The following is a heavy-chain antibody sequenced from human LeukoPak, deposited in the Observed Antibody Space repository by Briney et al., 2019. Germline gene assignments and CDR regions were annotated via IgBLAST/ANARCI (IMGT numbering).Heavy chain of an antibody. V-gene: IGHV3-30*18. CDR3: AKQRRSSWYTPFDY. CDR2: ISYDGSNK. J-gene: IGHJ4*02. CDR1: GFLLRSYV. D-gene: IGHD6-13*01. Sequence: GRPLRLSCGASGFLLRSYVMHGVPKSPDKPLEWVAVISYDGSNKYYADSVKGRFTISRDNSKNTLYLQMNSLRAEDTAVYYCAKQRRSSWYTPFDYWGQGTLVTVSS.